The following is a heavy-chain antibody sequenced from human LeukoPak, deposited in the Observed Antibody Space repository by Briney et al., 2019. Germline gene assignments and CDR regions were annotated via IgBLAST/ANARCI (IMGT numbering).Heavy chain of an antibody. Sequence: SVKVSCKASGGTFSSYAISWVRQAPGQGLAWMGGIIPIFGTANYAQKFQGRVTITADESTSTAYMELSSLRSEDTAVYYCARAPTGGGDSKHGYWGQGTLVTVSS. CDR2: IIPIFGTA. CDR1: GGTFSSYA. J-gene: IGHJ4*02. V-gene: IGHV1-69*13. D-gene: IGHD2-21*01. CDR3: ARAPTGGGDSKHGY.